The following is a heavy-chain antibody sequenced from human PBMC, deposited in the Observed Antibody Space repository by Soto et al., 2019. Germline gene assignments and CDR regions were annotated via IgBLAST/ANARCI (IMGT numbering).Heavy chain of an antibody. J-gene: IGHJ4*02. CDR1: GFTFSSYG. Sequence: AGGSLRLSCAASGFTFSSYGMHWVRQAPGKGLEWVAVIWYDGSNKYYADSVKGRFTISRDNSKNTLYLQMNSLRAEDTAVYYCARDPSYGSGSYYSYWGQGTLVTVSS. V-gene: IGHV3-33*01. D-gene: IGHD3-10*01. CDR3: ARDPSYGSGSYYSY. CDR2: IWYDGSNK.